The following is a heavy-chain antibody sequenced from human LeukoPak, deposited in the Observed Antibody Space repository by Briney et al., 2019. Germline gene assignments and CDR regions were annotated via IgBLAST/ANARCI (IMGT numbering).Heavy chain of an antibody. J-gene: IGHJ6*03. CDR1: GGSISSYY. D-gene: IGHD2-15*01. CDR3: ARYCSGTDYYYYYMDV. Sequence: PSETLSLTCTVSGGSISSYYWSWIRQPAGKGLEWIGRIYTSGSTNYNPSLKSRVTMSVDTSKNQFSLKLSSVTAADTAVYYCARYCSGTDYYYYYMDVWGKGTTVTVSS. CDR2: IYTSGST. V-gene: IGHV4-4*07.